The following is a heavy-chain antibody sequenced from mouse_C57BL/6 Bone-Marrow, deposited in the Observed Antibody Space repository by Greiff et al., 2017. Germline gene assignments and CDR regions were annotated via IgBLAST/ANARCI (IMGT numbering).Heavy chain of an antibody. CDR1: GYTFTSYW. Sequence: QVQLQQPGAELVRPGSSVKLSCKASGYTFTSYWMDWVKQRPGQGLEWIGNIYPSDSETPYNQKFKDKATLTVDKSSSTAYMQLSSLTSEDSAVYYCARSGGNYGDYYAMDYWGQGTSVTVSS. CDR3: ARSGGNYGDYYAMDY. J-gene: IGHJ4*01. CDR2: IYPSDSET. V-gene: IGHV1-61*01. D-gene: IGHD2-1*01.